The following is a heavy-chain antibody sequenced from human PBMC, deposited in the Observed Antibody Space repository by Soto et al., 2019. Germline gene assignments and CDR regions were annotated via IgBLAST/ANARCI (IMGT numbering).Heavy chain of an antibody. V-gene: IGHV6-1*01. J-gene: IGHJ6*02. Sequence: SQTLSLTCAISGDSVSSNSAAWNWIRQSPSRGLEWLGRTYYRSKWYNDYAVSVKSRITINPDTSKNQFSLQLNSVTPEDTAVYYCARGKSSSHGGYYYGMDFWGQGTTVTVS. CDR2: TYYRSKWYN. D-gene: IGHD6-6*01. CDR1: GDSVSSNSAA. CDR3: ARGKSSSHGGYYYGMDF.